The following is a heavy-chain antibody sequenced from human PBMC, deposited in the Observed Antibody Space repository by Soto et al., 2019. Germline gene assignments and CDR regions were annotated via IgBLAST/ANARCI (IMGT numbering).Heavy chain of an antibody. Sequence: GGSLRLSCAASGFTFSSHAVHWVRQAPGKGLEWVAVISYDGSNKYYADSVKGRFTISRDNSKNTLYLLMNSLRAEDTAVYYCATESPVTTTYYFDYWGQGTLVTVSS. CDR1: GFTFSSHA. J-gene: IGHJ4*02. CDR3: ATESPVTTTYYFDY. CDR2: ISYDGSNK. V-gene: IGHV3-30-3*01. D-gene: IGHD4-17*01.